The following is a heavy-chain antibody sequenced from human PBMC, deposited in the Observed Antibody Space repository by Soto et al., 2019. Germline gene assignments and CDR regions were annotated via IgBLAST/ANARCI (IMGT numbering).Heavy chain of an antibody. CDR1: GYTFTNYA. J-gene: IGHJ4*02. CDR2: INAGNAKT. Sequence: QVQLVQSGAEVKKPGASVKVSCKASGYTFTNYAIHWVRQGPGQRLEWMGWINAGNAKTKYSQKFQGRVTISRDTSASKAYMELSSLRSEDTAVYYCARDGAVAGNTNFDYWGQGTLVTVSS. V-gene: IGHV1-3*01. D-gene: IGHD6-19*01. CDR3: ARDGAVAGNTNFDY.